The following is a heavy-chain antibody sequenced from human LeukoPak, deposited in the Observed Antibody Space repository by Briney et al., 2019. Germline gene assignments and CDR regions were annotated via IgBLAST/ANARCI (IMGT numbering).Heavy chain of an antibody. J-gene: IGHJ3*02. D-gene: IGHD3-22*01. CDR2: INPNSGGT. CDR3: ARGRITMIVVAEDAFDI. Sequence: ASVKVSCKASGYTFTGYYMHWVRQAPGQGLEWMGWINPNSGGTNYAQKFQGRVTMTRDTSISTAYMELSRLRSDDTAVYYCARGRITMIVVAEDAFDIWGQGTMVTVS. CDR1: GYTFTGYY. V-gene: IGHV1-2*02.